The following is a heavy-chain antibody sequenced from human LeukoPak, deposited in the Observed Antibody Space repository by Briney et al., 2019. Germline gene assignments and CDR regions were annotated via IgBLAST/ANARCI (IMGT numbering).Heavy chain of an antibody. D-gene: IGHD5-18*01. J-gene: IGHJ4*02. V-gene: IGHV3-74*01. CDR1: GFTLSNYW. CDR3: ARVPGYSYNTDY. Sequence: PGGSLRLSCAASGFTLSNYWMHWVRQAPGKGLVWVSRIGSDGSSTSYADSVKGRFTISRDNAKNSLYLQMNSLRAEDTAVYYCARVPGYSYNTDYWGQGTLVTVSS. CDR2: IGSDGSST.